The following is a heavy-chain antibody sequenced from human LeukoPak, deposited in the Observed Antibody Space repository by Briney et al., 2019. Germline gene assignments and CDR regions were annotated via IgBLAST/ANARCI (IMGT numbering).Heavy chain of an antibody. CDR1: GYTFTSYG. D-gene: IGHD6-6*01. CDR2: ISAYNGNT. CDR3: ARDAKKVYSSSSSADY. J-gene: IGHJ4*02. Sequence: GASVKVSCKASGYTFTSYGISWVRQAPGQGLEWMGWISAYNGNTNYAQKLQGRVTMTTDTSTSTAYMELRSLRSDDTAVYYCARDAKKVYSSSSSADYWGQGTLVTVSS. V-gene: IGHV1-18*01.